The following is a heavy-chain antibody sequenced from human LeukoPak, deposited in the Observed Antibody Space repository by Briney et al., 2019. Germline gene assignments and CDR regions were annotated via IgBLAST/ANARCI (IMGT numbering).Heavy chain of an antibody. V-gene: IGHV4-38-2*02. J-gene: IGHJ4*02. CDR2: IFHTGST. Sequence: PSETLSLTCTVSGDSISSGNYWGWIRQPPGKGLEWIGSIFHTGSTYFNLSLKSRVTISVDTSKNQFSLKLSSVTAADTAVYYCASASLELVHWGQGTLVTVSS. D-gene: IGHD1-7*01. CDR3: ASASLELVH. CDR1: GDSISSGNY.